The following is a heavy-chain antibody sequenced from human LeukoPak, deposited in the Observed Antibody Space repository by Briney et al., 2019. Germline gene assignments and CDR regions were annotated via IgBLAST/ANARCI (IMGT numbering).Heavy chain of an antibody. V-gene: IGHV3-30*04. Sequence: PGGSLRLSCAASGFTFSSYAMHWVRQAPGKGLEWVAVISYDGSNKYYADSVKGRFTISRDNSKNTLYLQMNSLRAEDTAVYYCAKEKYCSGGSCYFAYYYYYMDVWGKGTTVTISS. CDR3: AKEKYCSGGSCYFAYYYYYMDV. CDR2: ISYDGSNK. CDR1: GFTFSSYA. D-gene: IGHD2-15*01. J-gene: IGHJ6*03.